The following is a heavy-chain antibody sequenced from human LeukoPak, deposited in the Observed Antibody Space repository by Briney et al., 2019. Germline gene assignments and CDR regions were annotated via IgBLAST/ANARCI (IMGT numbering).Heavy chain of an antibody. CDR2: IYYSGST. CDR3: ARDRRTYYYDSSGLDLGMDV. D-gene: IGHD3-22*01. V-gene: IGHV4-59*01. Sequence: SETLSLTCTVSGGSISSYYWSWIRQPPGKGLEWIGYIYYSGSTNYNPSLKSRVTISVDTSKNQFSLKLSSVTAADTAVYYCARDRRTYYYDSSGLDLGMDVWGKGTTVTVSP. J-gene: IGHJ6*04. CDR1: GGSISSYY.